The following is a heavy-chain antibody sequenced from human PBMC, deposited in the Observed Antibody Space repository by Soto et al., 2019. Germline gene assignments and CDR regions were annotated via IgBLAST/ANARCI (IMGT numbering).Heavy chain of an antibody. J-gene: IGHJ4*02. CDR1: RFTSSGHA. Sequence: PGGSLRLSCAASRFTSSGHAMHWVRQAPGKGLEWLAVISYDGSDKYSVDSVKGRFTISRDNAKNSLYLQMNSLRAEDTAVYYCAKVSYQSWSIDYWGQGTLVTVSS. CDR3: AKVSYQSWSIDY. CDR2: ISYDGSDK. D-gene: IGHD6-13*01. V-gene: IGHV3-30*04.